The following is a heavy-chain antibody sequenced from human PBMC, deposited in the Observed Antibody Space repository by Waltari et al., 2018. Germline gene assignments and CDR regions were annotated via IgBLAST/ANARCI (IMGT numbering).Heavy chain of an antibody. D-gene: IGHD6-13*01. CDR1: GGSISSHY. V-gene: IGHV4-59*11. Sequence: QVQLQESGPGLVKPSETLSLTCTVSGGSISSHYWSWIRQPPGKGLEWIGYIYYSGSTNVNPSLKRRFTISVDTSKNQFSLKLSSVTAADTAVYYCAKTGYSSSWYWFDPWGQGTLVTVSS. CDR3: AKTGYSSSWYWFDP. J-gene: IGHJ5*02. CDR2: IYYSGST.